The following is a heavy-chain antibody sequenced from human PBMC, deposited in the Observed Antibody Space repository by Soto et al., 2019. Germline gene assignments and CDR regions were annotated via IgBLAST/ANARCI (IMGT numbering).Heavy chain of an antibody. CDR1: GAPISSGGYY. V-gene: IGHV4-31*03. Sequence: SETLSLTCTVSGAPISSGGYYWSWIRQHPGKGLEWIGFIYYNGNTYYNPSLKSRVTISVDTSKNQLSLKVISVTAADTAVYYCARCSLVVVPVPGFDPWGQGTLVTVSS. D-gene: IGHD2-2*01. CDR3: ARCSLVVVPVPGFDP. J-gene: IGHJ5*02. CDR2: IYYNGNT.